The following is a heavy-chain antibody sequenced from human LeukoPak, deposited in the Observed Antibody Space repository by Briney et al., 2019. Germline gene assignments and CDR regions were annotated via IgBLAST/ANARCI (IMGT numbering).Heavy chain of an antibody. J-gene: IGHJ4*02. CDR2: VNPSGGGT. D-gene: IGHD5-12*01. Sequence: ASVKVSCKASGYTFTTYYMHWVRQAPGQGLEWMGVVNPSGGGTCYSQMFQGRLTMTRDMSTSTAYMELSSLRSEDTAVYYCARASRGYSGYDFGYWGQGTLVTVSS. CDR3: ARASRGYSGYDFGY. V-gene: IGHV1-46*01. CDR1: GYTFTTYY.